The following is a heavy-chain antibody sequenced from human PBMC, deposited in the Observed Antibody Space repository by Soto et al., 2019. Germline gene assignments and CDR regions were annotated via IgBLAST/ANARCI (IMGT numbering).Heavy chain of an antibody. CDR3: AKVVRDDFVDY. Sequence: SVKVSCKASGYTFTSYYMHWVRQAPGQGLEWMGIINPSGGSTSYAQKFQGRVTMTRDTSTSTVYMELSSLRAEDTAVYYCAKVVRDDFVDYWGQGTLVTVSS. V-gene: IGHV1-46*01. CDR1: GYTFTSYY. D-gene: IGHD1-1*01. CDR2: INPSGGST. J-gene: IGHJ4*02.